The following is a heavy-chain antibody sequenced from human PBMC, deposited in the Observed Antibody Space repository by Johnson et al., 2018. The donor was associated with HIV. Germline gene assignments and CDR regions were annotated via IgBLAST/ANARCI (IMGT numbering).Heavy chain of an antibody. CDR2: IYSGGST. V-gene: IGHV3-53*01. CDR1: GFTVSSNY. Sequence: MLLVESGGGLIQPGGSLRLSCAASGFTVSSNYMSWVRQAPGKGLEWVSVIYSGGSTHYADSVQGRFPISRDNSKNTLYLQMNSLRAEDTAVYYCARADSSSSPWMGLDIWGQGTMVTVSS. D-gene: IGHD6-13*01. J-gene: IGHJ3*02. CDR3: ARADSSSSPWMGLDI.